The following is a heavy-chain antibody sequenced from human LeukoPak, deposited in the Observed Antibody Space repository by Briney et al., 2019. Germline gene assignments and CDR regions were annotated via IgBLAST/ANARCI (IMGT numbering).Heavy chain of an antibody. J-gene: IGHJ4*02. V-gene: IGHV4-34*01. D-gene: IGHD4-17*01. Sequence: PSETLSLTCAVYGGSFSSYHWTWLRQPPGKGLEWIGEINHSGSTNYNPSLKSRVTISVDTSKNQFSLKLSSVTAADTAVYYCASYYGDYDDYWGQGTLVTVSS. CDR1: GGSFSSYH. CDR2: INHSGST. CDR3: ASYYGDYDDY.